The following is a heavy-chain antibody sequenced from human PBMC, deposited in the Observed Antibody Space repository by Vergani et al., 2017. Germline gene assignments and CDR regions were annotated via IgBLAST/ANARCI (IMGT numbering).Heavy chain of an antibody. CDR2: ISSSSSYI. V-gene: IGHV3-21*01. D-gene: IGHD6-6*01. CDR3: ARGCGAARTDYFDY. CDR1: GFTFSSYS. J-gene: IGHJ4*02. Sequence: EVQLVESGGGLVKPGGSLRLSCAASGFTFSSYSMNWVRQAPGKGLEWVSSISSSSSYIYYADSVKGRFTISRDNAKNSLYLQMNSLRAEDTAVYYCARGCGAARTDYFDYWGQGTLVTVSS.